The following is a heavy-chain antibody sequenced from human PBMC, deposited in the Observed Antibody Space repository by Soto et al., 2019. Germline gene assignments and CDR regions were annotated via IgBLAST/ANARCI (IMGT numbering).Heavy chain of an antibody. CDR3: ARVFTVAARGSYFDY. J-gene: IGHJ4*02. D-gene: IGHD6-19*01. CDR2: IIPIFGTA. Sequence: GXAVKVSFKASGGTFIRYASIWVRQAPGQGLEWMGGIIPIFGTANYAQKFQGRVMITADKSTSTAYMELSSLRSEDTAVYYCARVFTVAARGSYFDYWGQGTLVTSPQ. CDR1: GGTFIRYA. V-gene: IGHV1-69*06.